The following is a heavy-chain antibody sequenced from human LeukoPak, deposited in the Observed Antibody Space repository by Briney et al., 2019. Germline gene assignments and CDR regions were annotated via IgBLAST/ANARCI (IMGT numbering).Heavy chain of an antibody. CDR2: VNPNSGDT. D-gene: IGHD3-16*01. CDR1: GYSFTGYY. V-gene: IGHV1-2*02. J-gene: IGHJ4*02. CDR3: ASGLWEAQMGHVYAQPNDY. Sequence: GASVKVSCKASGYSFTGYYMHWVRQAPGQGLEWMGCVNPNSGDTNYAQKFQDRVTMTRDTSISTAYMELSRLRSDDTAVYYCASGLWEAQMGHVYAQPNDYWGQGTLVTVSS.